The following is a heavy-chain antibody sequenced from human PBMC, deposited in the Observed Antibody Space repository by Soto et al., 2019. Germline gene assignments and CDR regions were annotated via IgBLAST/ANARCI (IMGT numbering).Heavy chain of an antibody. CDR3: VSQGVNNHYGMDV. CDR2: ISSSGSTM. Sequence: TXVSLLLSCAASGFTFSSYEMAWVRQAPGKGLQWVSYISSSGSTMYYADSVNGRFTISRDNAKNSLYLQMNRLRAEDTAVYYCVSQGVNNHYGMDVWGQGTTVTVSS. V-gene: IGHV3-48*03. CDR1: GFTFSSYE. J-gene: IGHJ6*02. D-gene: IGHD2-21*01.